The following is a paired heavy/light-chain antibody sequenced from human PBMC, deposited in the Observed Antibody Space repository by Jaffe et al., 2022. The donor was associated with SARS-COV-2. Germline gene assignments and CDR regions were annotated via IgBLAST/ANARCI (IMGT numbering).Light chain of an antibody. Sequence: EIVLTQSPGTLSLSPGERATLSCRASYIVSSSYLAWYQQKPGQAPRLLMYGASSRATGIPDRFSGSGSGTDFTLTISRLEPEDFAVYYCQQYGSSPTTFGQGTKVEIK. CDR3: QQYGSSPTT. J-gene: IGKJ1*01. V-gene: IGKV3-20*01. CDR1: YIVSSSY. CDR2: GAS.
Heavy chain of an antibody. J-gene: IGHJ5*02. Sequence: EVHLVESGGGLVKPGGSLRLSCAASGFTFNSYTMNWVRQAPGKGLEWVSSIGSSSSYIYYADSVKGRFTVSRDNAKNSLYLQMNSLRVEDTAVYYCAREDHYCSGPYCYGGWFDPWGQGTLVTVSS. CDR2: IGSSSSYI. D-gene: IGHD2-2*01. CDR3: AREDHYCSGPYCYGGWFDP. CDR1: GFTFNSYT. V-gene: IGHV3-21*01.